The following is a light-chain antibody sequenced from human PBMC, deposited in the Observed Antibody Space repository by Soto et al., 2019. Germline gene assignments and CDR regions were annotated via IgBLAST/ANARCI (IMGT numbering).Light chain of an antibody. CDR1: QSLNSL. J-gene: IGKJ5*01. V-gene: IGKV1-5*01. CDR3: QQSYSTPIT. Sequence: DIQMTQSPSTLSASVGDRVTITCRASQSLNSLLAWYQQKPGRAPKLLIYDVSTLESGVPSRFSGSGSGTDFTLTISSLQPEDFATYYCQQSYSTPITFGQGGLLEV. CDR2: DVS.